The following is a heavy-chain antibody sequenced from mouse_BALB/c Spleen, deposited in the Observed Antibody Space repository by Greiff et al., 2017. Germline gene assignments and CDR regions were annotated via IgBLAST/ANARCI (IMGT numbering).Heavy chain of an antibody. Sequence: EVQLVESRGGLVKPGGSLKLSCAASGFAFSSYDMSWVRQTPEKRLEWVAYISSGGGSTYYPDTVKGRFTISRDNAKNTLYLQMSSLKSEDTAMYYCARRGRSYAMDYWGQGTSVTVSS. D-gene: IGHD6-1*01. V-gene: IGHV5-12-1*01. CDR1: GFAFSSYD. CDR2: ISSGGGST. J-gene: IGHJ4*01. CDR3: ARRGRSYAMDY.